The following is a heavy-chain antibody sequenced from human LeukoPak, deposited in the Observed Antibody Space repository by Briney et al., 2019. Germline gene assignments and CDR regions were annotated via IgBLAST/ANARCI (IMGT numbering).Heavy chain of an antibody. V-gene: IGHV3-11*04. CDR1: GFTFSDYY. CDR3: ARELGGSYYLYYYYYMDV. D-gene: IGHD1-26*01. Sequence: GGPLRLSCAASGFTFSDYYMSWIRQAPGKGLEWVSYISSSGSTIYYADSVKGRFTISRDNAKNSLYLQMNSLRAEDTAVYYCARELGGSYYLYYYYYMDVWGKGTTVTVSS. J-gene: IGHJ6*03. CDR2: ISSSGSTI.